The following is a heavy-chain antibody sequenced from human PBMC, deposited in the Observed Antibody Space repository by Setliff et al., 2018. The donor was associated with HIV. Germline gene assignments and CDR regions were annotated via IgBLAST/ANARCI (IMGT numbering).Heavy chain of an antibody. V-gene: IGHV1-69*05. Sequence: GASVKVSCKASGGTFSSYAISWVRQAPGQGLEWMGGIIPIFGTANYAQKFQGRVTITTDESTSTAYMELSSLRSEDTAVYYCAREGARVGYSYGYWGQGTLVTVSS. CDR2: IIPIFGTA. CDR1: GGTFSSYA. CDR3: AREGARVGYSYGY. D-gene: IGHD5-18*01. J-gene: IGHJ4*02.